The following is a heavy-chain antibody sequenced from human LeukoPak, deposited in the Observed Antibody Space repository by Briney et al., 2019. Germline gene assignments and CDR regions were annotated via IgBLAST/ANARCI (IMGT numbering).Heavy chain of an antibody. CDR1: GFTFSSYA. V-gene: IGHV3-23*01. CDR2: ISGSGGST. D-gene: IGHD4-17*01. CDR3: AKLSGDYVQGLFDY. Sequence: GGSLRLSCAASGFTFSSYAMSWVRQAPGKGLEWVSAISGSGGSTYYADSVEGRFTISRDNSKNTLYLQMTSLRAEDTAVYYCAKLSGDYVQGLFDYWGQGTLVTVSS. J-gene: IGHJ4*02.